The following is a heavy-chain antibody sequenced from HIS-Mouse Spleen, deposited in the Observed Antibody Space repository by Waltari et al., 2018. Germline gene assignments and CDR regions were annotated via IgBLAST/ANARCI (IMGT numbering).Heavy chain of an antibody. Sequence: QLQLQESGPGLVKPSETLSLTCTVSGGSISSRSYYWGWIRQPPGKGLEWIGSIYYSGSTYVNPPLTIRVAISVDTSKNQFSLKLSSVTAADTAVYYCAREIPYSSSWYDWYFDLWGRGTLVTVSS. CDR1: GGSISSRSYY. J-gene: IGHJ2*01. CDR3: AREIPYSSSWYDWYFDL. V-gene: IGHV4-39*07. D-gene: IGHD6-13*01. CDR2: IYYSGST.